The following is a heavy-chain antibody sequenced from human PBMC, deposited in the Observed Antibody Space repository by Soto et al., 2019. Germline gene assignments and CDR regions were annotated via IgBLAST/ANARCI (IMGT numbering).Heavy chain of an antibody. CDR2: IYYSGST. CDR3: ARTYYDFWSGYYLSYFDY. V-gene: IGHV4-30-4*01. Sequence: PSETLSLTCTVSVGSISSGDYYWSWIRQPPGKGLEWIGYIYYSGSTYYNPSLKSRVTISVDTSKNQFSLKLSSVTAADTAVYYCARTYYDFWSGYYLSYFDYWGQGTLVTVSS. CDR1: VGSISSGDYY. D-gene: IGHD3-3*01. J-gene: IGHJ4*02.